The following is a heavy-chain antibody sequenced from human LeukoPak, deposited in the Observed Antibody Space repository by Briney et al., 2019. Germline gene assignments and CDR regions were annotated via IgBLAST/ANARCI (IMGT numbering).Heavy chain of an antibody. Sequence: ASVKVSCKASGYTFTGYYMHWVRQAPGQGLEWMGWINPNSGGTNYAQKFQGRVTMTRDTSISTAYMELSRLRSDDTAVYYCARGNIVATIPFDYWGQETLVTVSS. J-gene: IGHJ4*02. CDR1: GYTFTGYY. D-gene: IGHD5-12*01. V-gene: IGHV1-2*02. CDR2: INPNSGGT. CDR3: ARGNIVATIPFDY.